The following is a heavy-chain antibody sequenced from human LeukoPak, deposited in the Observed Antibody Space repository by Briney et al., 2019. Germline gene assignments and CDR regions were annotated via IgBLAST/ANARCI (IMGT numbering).Heavy chain of an antibody. Sequence: PGGSLRLSCAASGFTFSSYSMNWVRQAPGKGLEWVSSISSSGSYIYYADSVKGRFTISRDNAKNSLYLQMNSLRAEDTAVYYCARAYGRNYYDTSSPWYYGMDVWGQGTTVTVSS. CDR2: ISSSGSYI. J-gene: IGHJ6*02. CDR1: GFTFSSYS. D-gene: IGHD3-22*01. V-gene: IGHV3-21*01. CDR3: ARAYGRNYYDTSSPWYYGMDV.